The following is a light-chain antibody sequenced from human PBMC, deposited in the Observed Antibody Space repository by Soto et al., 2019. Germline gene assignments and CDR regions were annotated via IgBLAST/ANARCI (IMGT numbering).Light chain of an antibody. V-gene: IGKV3D-20*02. CDR1: RSVSSTY. CDR3: QQRSNWPPIT. J-gene: IGKJ5*01. CDR2: GAS. Sequence: EIVLTQSPGTLSLSPWERATLSCRASRSVSSTYLAWYQQKPGQAPRLLISGASSRATGIPDGFSGSGSGTDFTLTITRLEPEDFAVYYCQQRSNWPPITFGQGTRLEIK.